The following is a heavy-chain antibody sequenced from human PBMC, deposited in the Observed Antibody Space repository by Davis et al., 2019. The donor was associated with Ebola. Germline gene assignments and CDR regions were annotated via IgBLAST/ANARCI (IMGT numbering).Heavy chain of an antibody. CDR1: GGSISSYY. D-gene: IGHD3-22*01. J-gene: IGHJ4*02. Sequence: SETLSLTCTVSGGSISSYYWSWIRQPPGRGLEWIGNIYYSGTTNLNPSLKSRVTISGDTSKNQFSLKLNSVTAADTAVYYCARGQYHYDRTGYHPDDYFDYWGQETLVTVSS. CDR2: IYYSGTT. V-gene: IGHV4-59*01. CDR3: ARGQYHYDRTGYHPDDYFDY.